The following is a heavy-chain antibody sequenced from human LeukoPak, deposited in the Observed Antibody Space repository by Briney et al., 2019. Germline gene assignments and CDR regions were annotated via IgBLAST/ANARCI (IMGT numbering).Heavy chain of an antibody. CDR3: ASLYCSGGSCYSPWDY. Sequence: PSETLSLTCTVSGGSISGSSYYWGWIRQPPGKGLEWIGSIYYSGSTYYNPSLKSRVTISVDTSKNQFSLKLSSVTAADTAVYYCASLYCSGGSCYSPWDYWGQGTLVTVSS. J-gene: IGHJ4*02. CDR1: GGSISGSSYY. CDR2: IYYSGST. D-gene: IGHD2-15*01. V-gene: IGHV4-39*01.